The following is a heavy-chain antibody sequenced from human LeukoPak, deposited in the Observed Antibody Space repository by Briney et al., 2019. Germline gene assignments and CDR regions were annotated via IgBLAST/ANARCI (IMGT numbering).Heavy chain of an antibody. Sequence: SETLSLTCTVSGGSISSYYWSWIRQPPGKGLEWIGYIYYSGSTNYNPSLKSRVTISVDTSKNQFSLKLSSVTAADTAVYYCARGSRTYYDFWSGYYPEPHFDYWGQGTLVTVSS. J-gene: IGHJ4*02. CDR3: ARGSRTYYDFWSGYYPEPHFDY. CDR1: GGSISSYY. CDR2: IYYSGST. D-gene: IGHD3-3*01. V-gene: IGHV4-59*01.